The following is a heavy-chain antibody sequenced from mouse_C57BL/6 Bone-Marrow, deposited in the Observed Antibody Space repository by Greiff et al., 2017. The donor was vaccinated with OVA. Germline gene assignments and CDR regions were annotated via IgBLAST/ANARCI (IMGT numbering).Heavy chain of an antibody. D-gene: IGHD2-4*01. CDR3: AREGNDYDEGAWFAD. CDR1: GYTFTSYW. V-gene: IGHV1-64*01. CDR2: IHPNSGST. Sequence: QVQLQQPGAELVKPGASVKLSCKASGYTFTSYWMHWVKQRPGQGLEWIGMIHPNSGSTYYNEKFKSKATLTVDKSSSTAYMQLSSLTSEDSAVYYCAREGNDYDEGAWFADWGQGTLVTVSA. J-gene: IGHJ3*01.